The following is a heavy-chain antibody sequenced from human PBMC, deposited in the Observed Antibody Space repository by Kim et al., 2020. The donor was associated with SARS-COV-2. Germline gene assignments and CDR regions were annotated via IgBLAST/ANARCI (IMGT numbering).Heavy chain of an antibody. CDR1: GFTFDDYA. V-gene: IGHV3-43*02. D-gene: IGHD2-15*01. Sequence: GGSLRLSCAASGFTFDDYAMHWVRQAPGKGLEWVSLISGDGGSTYYADSVKGRFTISRDNSKNSLYLQMNSLRTEDTALYYCAKDITCSGGSCYSHYYYYGMDVWGQGTTVTVSS. CDR2: ISGDGGST. J-gene: IGHJ6*02. CDR3: AKDITCSGGSCYSHYYYYGMDV.